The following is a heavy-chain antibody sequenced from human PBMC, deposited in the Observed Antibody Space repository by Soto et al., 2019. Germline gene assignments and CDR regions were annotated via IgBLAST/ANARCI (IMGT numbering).Heavy chain of an antibody. CDR2: IYYSGST. CDR1: GGSISSYY. J-gene: IGHJ4*02. CDR3: ARRYNYGYGVYFDY. V-gene: IGHV4-59*01. Sequence: SETLSLTCTVSGGSISSYYWSWIRQPPGKGLEWIGYIYYSGSTNYNPSLKSRVTVSVDTSKNQFSLKLSSVTAADTAVYYCARRYNYGYGVYFDYWGQGNLVTVSS. D-gene: IGHD5-18*01.